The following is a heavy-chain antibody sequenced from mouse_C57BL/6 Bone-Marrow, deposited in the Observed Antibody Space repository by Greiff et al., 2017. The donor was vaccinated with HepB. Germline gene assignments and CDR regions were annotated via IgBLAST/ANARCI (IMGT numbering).Heavy chain of an antibody. CDR1: GFTFSDYG. Sequence: EVQVVESGGGLVKPGGSLKLSCAASGFTFSDYGMHWVRQAPEKGLEWVAYISSGSSTIYYADTVKGRFTITRDNAKNTLFLQMTSLRSEDTAMYYCATPTSFYGYDPFAYWGQGTLVTVSA. CDR2: ISSGSSTI. CDR3: ATPTSFYGYDPFAY. V-gene: IGHV5-17*01. J-gene: IGHJ3*01. D-gene: IGHD2-2*01.